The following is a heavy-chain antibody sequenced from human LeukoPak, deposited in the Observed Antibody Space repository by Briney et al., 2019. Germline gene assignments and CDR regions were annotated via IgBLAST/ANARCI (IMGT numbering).Heavy chain of an antibody. Sequence: KPSETLSLTCTVSGGSISSSSYYWGWIRQPQGRGLEGIGSIYYSGSTYYNPSLKSRVTISVDTSKNQFSLKLSSVTAADTAVYYCAKLYYDILTGYYNWVGYFDYWGQGTLVTVSS. J-gene: IGHJ4*02. D-gene: IGHD3-9*01. CDR1: GGSISSSSYY. CDR2: IYYSGST. CDR3: AKLYYDILTGYYNWVGYFDY. V-gene: IGHV4-39*01.